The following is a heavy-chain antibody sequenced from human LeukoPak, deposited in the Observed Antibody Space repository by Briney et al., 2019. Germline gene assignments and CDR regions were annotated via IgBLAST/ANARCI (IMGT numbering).Heavy chain of an antibody. J-gene: IGHJ4*02. CDR3: ARIYGSGSYTY. V-gene: IGHV4-59*12. CDR2: IYYSGST. CDR1: GGSISSYY. Sequence: SETLSLTCTVSGGSISSYYWNWIRQPPGKGLEWIGSIYYSGSTYYNPSLKSRVTISVDTSKHQFSLNLSSVTAADTAMYYCARIYGSGSYTYWGQGALVTVSS. D-gene: IGHD3-10*01.